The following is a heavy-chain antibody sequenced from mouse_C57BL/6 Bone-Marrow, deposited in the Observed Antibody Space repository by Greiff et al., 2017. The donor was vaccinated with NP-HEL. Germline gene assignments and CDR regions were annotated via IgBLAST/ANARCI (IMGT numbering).Heavy chain of an antibody. V-gene: IGHV1-82*01. CDR3: ARRRRRYWYFDV. J-gene: IGHJ1*03. Sequence: QVQLQQSGPELVKPGASVKISCKASGYAFSSSWMNWVKQRPGKGLEWIGRIYPGDGDTNYNGKFKGKVTLTADKSSSTAYMQHSSLTTEDSAVYFCARRRRRYWYFDVWGTGTTVTVSS. CDR2: IYPGDGDT. CDR1: GYAFSSSW.